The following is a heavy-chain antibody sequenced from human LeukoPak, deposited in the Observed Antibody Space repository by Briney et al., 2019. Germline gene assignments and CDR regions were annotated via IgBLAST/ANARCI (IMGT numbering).Heavy chain of an antibody. D-gene: IGHD5-12*01. CDR2: FSYSGST. CDR3: ARGPLDSGYTYFDY. J-gene: IGHJ4*02. CDR1: GGSVSSYY. Sequence: SETLSLTCTVSGGSVSSYYWSWIRQPPGKGLEWIGYFSYSGSTNYNPSLKSRVTISVDTSKDQFSLKLSSVTAADTAVYYCARGPLDSGYTYFDYWGQGTLVSVAS. V-gene: IGHV4-59*02.